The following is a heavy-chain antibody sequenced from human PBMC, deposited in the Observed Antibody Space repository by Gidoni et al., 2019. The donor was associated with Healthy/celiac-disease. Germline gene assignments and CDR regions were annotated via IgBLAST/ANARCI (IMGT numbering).Heavy chain of an antibody. Sequence: EVQLVESGGGLVLPGRSLRLSCVASGFTFDDYAMHWVRQAPGKGLEWVSGICWNSGSIGYADSVKGRFTISRDNAKNSLYLQMNSLRDEDTALYYCAKEGERPKWGQGTLVTVSS. CDR3: AKEGERPK. V-gene: IGHV3-9*01. CDR1: GFTFDDYA. J-gene: IGHJ4*02. CDR2: ICWNSGSI.